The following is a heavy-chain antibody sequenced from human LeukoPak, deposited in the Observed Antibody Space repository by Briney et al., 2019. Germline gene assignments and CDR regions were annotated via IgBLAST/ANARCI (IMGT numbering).Heavy chain of an antibody. CDR3: ARDSKPYYYGSGSYYDDAFDI. Sequence: PGGSLRLSCAASGFTFDDYGMSWVRQAPGKGLEWVSGINWNGGSTGYADSVKGRFTISRDNAKNSLYLQMNSLRAEDTALYHCARDSKPYYYGSGSYYDDAFDIWGQGTMVTVSS. CDR2: INWNGGST. V-gene: IGHV3-20*01. J-gene: IGHJ3*02. CDR1: GFTFDDYG. D-gene: IGHD3-10*01.